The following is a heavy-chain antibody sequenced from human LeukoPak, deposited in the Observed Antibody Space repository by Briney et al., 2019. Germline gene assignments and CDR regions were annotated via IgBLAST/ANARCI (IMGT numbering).Heavy chain of an antibody. CDR1: GGSFSGDY. D-gene: IGHD3-10*01. V-gene: IGHV4-34*01. J-gene: IGHJ6*02. CDR2: INHSGST. Sequence: SETLSLTCAVYGGSFSGDYWSWIRQPPGKGLEWIGEINHSGSTNYNPSLKSRVTISVDTSKNQFSLKLTSVTAADTAVYYCARDRITMVRGALRYYGMDVWGQGTTVTVSS. CDR3: ARDRITMVRGALRYYGMDV.